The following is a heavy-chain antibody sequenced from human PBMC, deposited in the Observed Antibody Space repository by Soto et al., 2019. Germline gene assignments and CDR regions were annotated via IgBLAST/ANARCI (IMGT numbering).Heavy chain of an antibody. CDR3: ARGTSRGELLYSGRDYYYYYYMDV. V-gene: IGHV4-59*11. Sequence: ASETQSLTSSVSGGSISSHYWSWIRQPPGKGLEWIGYLYYSGSTNYNPSLKSRVTISIDTSKNQFSLKLTSVTAADTAVYYCARGTSRGELLYSGRDYYYYYYMDVWGKGTTVTVSS. J-gene: IGHJ6*03. CDR2: LYYSGST. CDR1: GGSISSHY. D-gene: IGHD3-10*01.